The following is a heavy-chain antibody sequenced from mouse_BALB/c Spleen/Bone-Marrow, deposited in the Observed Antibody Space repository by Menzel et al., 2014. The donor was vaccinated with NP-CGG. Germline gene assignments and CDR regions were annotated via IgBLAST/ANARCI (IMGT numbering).Heavy chain of an antibody. CDR2: INPSTGYT. V-gene: IGHV1-7*01. D-gene: IGHD1-1*01. Sequence: QVQLQQSGAELAKPGASVKMSCKASGYTFXSYWMHWVKQRPGQGLGWIGYINPSTGYTEYNQKFKDKATLTADKSSSTAYMQLSSLTSEDSAVYYCARQITTVDYAMDYWGQGTSVTVSS. CDR3: ARQITTVDYAMDY. CDR1: GYTFXSYW. J-gene: IGHJ4*01.